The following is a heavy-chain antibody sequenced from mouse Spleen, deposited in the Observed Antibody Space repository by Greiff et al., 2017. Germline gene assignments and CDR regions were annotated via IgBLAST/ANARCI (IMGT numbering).Heavy chain of an antibody. V-gene: IGHV1-72*01. CDR2: IDPNSGGT. D-gene: IGHD2-4*01. Sequence: QVQLKQPGAELVKPGASVKLSCKASGYTFTSYWMHWVKQRPGRGLEWIGRIDPNSGGTKYNEKFKSKATLTVDKPSSTAYMQLSSLTSEDSAVYYCAREWDYEEAYWGQGTLVTVSA. J-gene: IGHJ3*01. CDR1: GYTFTSYW. CDR3: AREWDYEEAY.